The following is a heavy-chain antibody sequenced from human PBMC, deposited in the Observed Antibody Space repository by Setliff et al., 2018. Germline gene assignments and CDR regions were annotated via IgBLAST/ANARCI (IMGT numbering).Heavy chain of an antibody. Sequence: ASVKVSCKASGYILNSYGISWVRQAPGQGLEWMGWISSYNDITNYAQRFQGRVTLTTDMSTSAAYMELRSLGSDDTAVYYCAIGTLSICSGGTCPNVFDVWGQGTMVTVSS. V-gene: IGHV1-18*01. CDR2: ISSYNDIT. CDR3: AIGTLSICSGGTCPNVFDV. CDR1: GYILNSYG. J-gene: IGHJ3*01. D-gene: IGHD2-15*01.